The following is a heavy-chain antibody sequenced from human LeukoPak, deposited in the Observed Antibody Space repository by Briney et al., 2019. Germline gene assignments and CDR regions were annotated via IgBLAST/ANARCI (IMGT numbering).Heavy chain of an antibody. Sequence: ASVKVPCKASGYTFSDYFVHWVRQAPGQGPEWMGWINPKSGVTKYAQKFQGRVTMVWDTATTTVYMDLSSLTSDDTAVYFCAGGWGSLYYFDFWGQGTLVTVSS. J-gene: IGHJ4*02. D-gene: IGHD3-16*01. CDR2: INPKSGVT. CDR3: AGGWGSLYYFDF. CDR1: GYTFSDYF. V-gene: IGHV1-2*02.